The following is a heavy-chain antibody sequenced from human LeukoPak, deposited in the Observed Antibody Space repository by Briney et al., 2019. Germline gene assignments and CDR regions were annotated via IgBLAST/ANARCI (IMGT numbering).Heavy chain of an antibody. D-gene: IGHD2/OR15-2a*01. V-gene: IGHV4-4*02. Sequence: SETLSLTCAVSGDPINSIDWWSWVRQPPARGLEWIGEIYHSGGTNYNPSLKSRVTISVDKSKNHLSLKLTSVTAADTAVYFCVGNGYYALDYWGQGALVTVAS. CDR3: VGNGYYALDY. CDR1: GDPINSIDW. J-gene: IGHJ4*02. CDR2: IYHSGGT.